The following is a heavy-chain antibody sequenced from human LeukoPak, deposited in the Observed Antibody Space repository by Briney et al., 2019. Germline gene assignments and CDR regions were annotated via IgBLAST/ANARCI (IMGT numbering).Heavy chain of an antibody. V-gene: IGHV4-39*07. CDR2: ASYSGNT. Sequence: SETLSLTCTVSGASISSSTYYWGWIRQPPGKGLEWIGSASYSGNTYYNPSLKSRVTILVDTSKNQFSLKLSSVTAADTAVYYCARGRLHRYCSGGSCYFTKWFAYWGQGTLVTVSS. CDR1: GASISSSTYY. CDR3: ARGRLHRYCSGGSCYFTKWFAY. J-gene: IGHJ4*02. D-gene: IGHD2-15*01.